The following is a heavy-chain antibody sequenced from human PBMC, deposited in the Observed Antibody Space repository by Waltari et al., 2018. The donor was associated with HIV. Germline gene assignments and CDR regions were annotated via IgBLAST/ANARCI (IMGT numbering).Heavy chain of an antibody. CDR2: ITSEAYGGTA. V-gene: IGHV3-49*05. D-gene: IGHD1-26*01. Sequence: EVQLMESGGRLVKPGGSLRLSWGGSEFTSGDFGLRRFRQAPGKGLEWVGFITSEAYGGTAEYAASVTGRFTIAREDSKSTAYMQMNRLESEDTGVYVCSRPSGPLHSYGMDVWGQGTTVIVSS. J-gene: IGHJ6*02. CDR3: SRPSGPLHSYGMDV. CDR1: EFTSGDFG.